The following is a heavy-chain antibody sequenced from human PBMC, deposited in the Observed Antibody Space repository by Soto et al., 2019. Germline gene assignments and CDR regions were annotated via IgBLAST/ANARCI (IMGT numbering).Heavy chain of an antibody. CDR1: GFTFSSYA. CDR2: ISGSGGNTM. Sequence: GGSLRLSCAASGFTFSSYAMSWVRQAPGKGLEWVSAISGSGGNTMYYADSVKGRFTISRDNAKNSLYLEMNSLRAEDTAVYYCVREFVRDFHNWFDLWGQGTLVTVSS. D-gene: IGHD2-21*02. V-gene: IGHV3-23*01. CDR3: VREFVRDFHNWFDL. J-gene: IGHJ5*02.